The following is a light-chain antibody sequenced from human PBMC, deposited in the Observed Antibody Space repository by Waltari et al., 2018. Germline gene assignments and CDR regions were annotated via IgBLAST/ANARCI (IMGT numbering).Light chain of an antibody. CDR1: QSVTMG. J-gene: IGKJ3*01. Sequence: RARQSVTMGLAWYEQRPGKTPNLLFYKTSSLASWVPFRFSGIGSGTEFTPAISSLQPDDFATYYCQQYNTYVTFGPGTRLGS. CDR3: QQYNTYVT. V-gene: IGKV1-5*03. CDR2: KTS.